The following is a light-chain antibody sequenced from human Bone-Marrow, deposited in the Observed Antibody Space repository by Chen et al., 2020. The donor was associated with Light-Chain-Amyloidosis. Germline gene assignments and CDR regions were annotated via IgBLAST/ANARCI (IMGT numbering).Light chain of an antibody. Sequence: SYELTQPPSVSVSPGQTARITCSGDDLPRKYAYWYQQKPGQAPVLVIHRDTERPSGISERFSGDSSGTTATLTISGVQAEDEADYHCQSADSSGTYEVIFGGGTKLTVL. CDR3: QSADSSGTYEVI. CDR1: DLPRKY. CDR2: RDT. V-gene: IGLV3-25*03. J-gene: IGLJ2*01.